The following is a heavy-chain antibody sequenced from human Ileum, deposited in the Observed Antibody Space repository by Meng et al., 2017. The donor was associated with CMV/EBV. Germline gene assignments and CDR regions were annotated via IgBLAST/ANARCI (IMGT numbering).Heavy chain of an antibody. J-gene: IGHJ5*02. CDR1: GAPISSVDYY. D-gene: IGHD6-13*01. V-gene: IGHV4-30-4*08. CDR3: ARFRIAALGNLFDP. Sequence: SGPGLVNPFPSLSLSCLVSGAPISSVDYYWGWIRQPPGKGLEWIGYIFFRGNTYYNPSLNNRVIISIDPPRNQFSLKVDSVTAADTAVYYCARFRIAALGNLFDPWGQGTLVTVSS. CDR2: IFFRGNT.